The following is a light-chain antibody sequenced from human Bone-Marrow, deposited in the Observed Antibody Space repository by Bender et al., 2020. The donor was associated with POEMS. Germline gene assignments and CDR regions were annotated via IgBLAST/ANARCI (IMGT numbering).Light chain of an antibody. CDR3: AAWDGDLHTLI. CDR2: EVT. Sequence: QSALTQPASVSGSPGQSITISCTGTSSDIGAYSYVSWYQQHPGKAPKLIIYEVTNRPSGVPDRFSGSKSGTSASLAISGLQSDDEADYHCAAWDGDLHTLIFGGGTILTVL. V-gene: IGLV2-14*01. J-gene: IGLJ2*01. CDR1: SSDIGAYSY.